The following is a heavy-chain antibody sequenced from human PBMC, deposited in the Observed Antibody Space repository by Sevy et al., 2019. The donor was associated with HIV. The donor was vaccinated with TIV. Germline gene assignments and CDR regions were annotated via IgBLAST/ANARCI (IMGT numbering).Heavy chain of an antibody. CDR2: INQDGGQK. CDR3: ARDPDPVPGVAFDV. CDR1: GSSFGIHW. V-gene: IGHV3-7*01. J-gene: IGHJ3*01. Sequence: GGSLRLSCVASGSSFGIHWMSWVRQAPGKGLEWVAKINQDGGQKYYVDSVKGRFTISRDNATSSLYLQMNSLRVEDTALYYCARDPDPVPGVAFDVWGQRTMVTASS.